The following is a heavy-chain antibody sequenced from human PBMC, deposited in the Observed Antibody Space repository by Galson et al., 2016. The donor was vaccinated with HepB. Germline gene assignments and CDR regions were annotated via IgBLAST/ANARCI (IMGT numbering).Heavy chain of an antibody. CDR3: ATGGFTSSSSWFDP. CDR2: FYPGDSDA. D-gene: IGHD6-6*01. V-gene: IGHV5-51*01. Sequence: QSGAEVKESGESLKISCTVSGYSFSSFWIAWVRQMPGKGLEWMGIFYPGDSDARHSPSFQGHVTLSADKSISTAYLQWSSLKASDTAMYYCATGGFTSSSSWFDPWGQGTLVTVSS. CDR1: GYSFSSFW. J-gene: IGHJ5*02.